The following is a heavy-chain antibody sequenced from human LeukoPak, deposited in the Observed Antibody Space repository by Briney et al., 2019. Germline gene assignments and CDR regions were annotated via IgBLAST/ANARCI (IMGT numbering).Heavy chain of an antibody. CDR1: GGSISSYY. V-gene: IGHV4-59*01. J-gene: IGHJ5*02. CDR3: ARGEVTNNWFDP. Sequence: SETLSLTCTVSGGSISSYYWSWIRQPPGKGLEWIGYIYYSGSTNYNPSLKSRVTISVDTSKNQFSLKLSSVTAADTAVYCCARGEVTNNWFDPWGQGTLVTVSS. CDR2: IYYSGST. D-gene: IGHD2-21*02.